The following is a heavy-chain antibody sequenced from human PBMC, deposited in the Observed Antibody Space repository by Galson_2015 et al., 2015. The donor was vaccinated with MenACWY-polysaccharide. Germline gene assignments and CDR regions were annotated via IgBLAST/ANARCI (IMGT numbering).Heavy chain of an antibody. CDR1: GFTFSSYW. Sequence: SLRLSCAASGFTFSSYWMTWVRQAPGKGLEWVANIKKDGSEKYYVDSVKGRFAISRDNSKNSLYLQMHSLRAEDTAVYSCARGHYGIDVWGQGTTVTVSS. CDR3: ARGHYGIDV. J-gene: IGHJ6*02. CDR2: IKKDGSEK. V-gene: IGHV3-7*01.